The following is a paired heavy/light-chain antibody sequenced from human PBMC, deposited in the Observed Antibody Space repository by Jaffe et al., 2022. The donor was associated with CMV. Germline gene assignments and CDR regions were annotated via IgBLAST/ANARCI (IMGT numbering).Heavy chain of an antibody. D-gene: IGHD6-13*01. CDR2: ITWNSGFI. J-gene: IGHJ3*01. CDR1: GFNFVDYS. V-gene: IGHV3-9*01. Sequence: EVQLVESGGGSVQPGRSLRLSCAASGFNFVDYSMHWVRQSPGKGLEWVSGITWNSGFIGYADSVKGRFTTSRDNAKNSLYLQMNNLRPEDTALYFCAKVHYTSVWYLWALDVWGRGTMVTVS. CDR3: AKVHYTSVWYLWALDV.
Light chain of an antibody. CDR2: AAS. CDR1: QSVSSTQ. Sequence: EIVLTQSPGTLSASPGETATLSCRASQSVSSTQFAWYQQIPGQAPRLLIHAASIRATGVPDRFSGSGSGTEFTLTISRLEPEDFAVYHCHQYGTSPATFGQGTKVEIK. J-gene: IGKJ1*01. CDR3: HQYGTSPAT. V-gene: IGKV3-20*01.